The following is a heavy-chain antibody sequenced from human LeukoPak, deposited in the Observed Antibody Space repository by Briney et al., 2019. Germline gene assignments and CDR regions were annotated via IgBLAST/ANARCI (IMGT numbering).Heavy chain of an antibody. Sequence: PGGALRLSSAASGFTFDDYGMSWVPQAPGKGLEWVSGINWNGGRTGYADSVKGGFTLSGDTAKNSLYVQMNSLRVVDTALCHCASSCSSTSCYGRDVWGKGTRVSVSS. D-gene: IGHD2-2*01. J-gene: IGHJ6*04. CDR2: INWNGGRT. CDR1: GFTFDDYG. V-gene: IGHV3-20*01. CDR3: ASSCSSTSCYGRDV.